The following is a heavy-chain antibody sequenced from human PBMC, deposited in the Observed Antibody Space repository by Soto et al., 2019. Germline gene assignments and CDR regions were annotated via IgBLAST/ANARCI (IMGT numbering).Heavy chain of an antibody. D-gene: IGHD4-17*01. CDR1: ADSFSSHS. CDR2: ITPVLGTV. J-gene: IGHJ5*02. CDR3: ARSLEGTTVTNWFDP. Sequence: QVQLVQSGAEVKKPGSSVKVSCKTSADSFSSHSLSWLRQAPGQRLEWMGGITPVLGTVDYAQKFEDRLAITADKSTSTVYMELSSLRSEDTAIYFCARSLEGTTVTNWFDPWVQGDQVTVSS. V-gene: IGHV1-69*06.